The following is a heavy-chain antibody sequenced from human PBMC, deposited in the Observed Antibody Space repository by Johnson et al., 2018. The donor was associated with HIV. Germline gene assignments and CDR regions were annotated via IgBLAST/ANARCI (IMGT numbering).Heavy chain of an antibody. Sequence: QVQLVESGGGVVQPGRSLRLSCAASGFTFRNYGMHWVRQAPGKGLEWVASVSFDGSNKYYADSVKGRFTISRDNSKNTLYLQMNSLRAEDTAVYYCAKEPFYGGNDAFDIWGQGTMVTVSS. J-gene: IGHJ3*02. CDR1: GFTFRNYG. CDR3: AKEPFYGGNDAFDI. V-gene: IGHV3-30*18. CDR2: VSFDGSNK. D-gene: IGHD2/OR15-2a*01.